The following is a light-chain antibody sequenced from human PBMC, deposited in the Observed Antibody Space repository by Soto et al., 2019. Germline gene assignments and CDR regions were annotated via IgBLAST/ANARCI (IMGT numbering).Light chain of an antibody. CDR2: EVS. Sequence: IMMTQTTLSLSVTPGQPASISCKSSRSLLHSDGKTYLFWFLQKPGQPPQLLISEVSNRFSGVPDRFRGSGSGTDFTLKISRVEAEDVGIYYCMQTIQLPITFGQGTRLEIK. CDR3: MQTIQLPIT. J-gene: IGKJ5*01. CDR1: RSLLHSDGKTY. V-gene: IGKV2D-29*01.